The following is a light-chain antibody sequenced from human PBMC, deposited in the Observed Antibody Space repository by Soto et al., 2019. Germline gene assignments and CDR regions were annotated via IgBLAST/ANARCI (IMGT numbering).Light chain of an antibody. CDR2: EVS. J-gene: IGLJ1*01. CDR1: SSDVGGYNY. V-gene: IGLV2-8*01. CDR3: SSYSGTNYHYV. Sequence: QSVLNQPPSASGSFGQSVTISCTGTSSDVGGYNYVSWYQQHPGKAPKLMIYEVSERPSGGPDRFSGSKSVNTASLTGPGLQADDEADYYCSSYSGTNYHYVFGTGTKVTAL.